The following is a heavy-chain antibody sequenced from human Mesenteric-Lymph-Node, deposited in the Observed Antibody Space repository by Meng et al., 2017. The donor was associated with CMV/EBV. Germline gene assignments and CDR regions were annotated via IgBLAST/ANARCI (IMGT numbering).Heavy chain of an antibody. D-gene: IGHD1-26*01. CDR3: ARLRTRLNSGYDFYGMDV. CDR2: IKQDGSGE. V-gene: IGHV3-7*01. CDR1: GFTFDTYW. Sequence: GESLKISCVASGFTFDTYWLSWVRQAPGKGLEWVANIKQDGSGEYYVDSVKGRFTISRDNAKNSLYLQMNSLRAEDTAVYYCARLRTRLNSGYDFYGMDVWGQGTTVTVSS. J-gene: IGHJ6*02.